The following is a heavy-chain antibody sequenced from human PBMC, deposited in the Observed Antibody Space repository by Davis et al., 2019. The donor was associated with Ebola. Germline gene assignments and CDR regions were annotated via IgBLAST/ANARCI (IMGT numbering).Heavy chain of an antibody. J-gene: IGHJ4*02. V-gene: IGHV1-69*04. D-gene: IGHD3-10*01. Sequence: AASVKVSCKASGYTFTSYAMHWVRQAPGQRLEWMGRIIPILGIANYAQKFQGRVTITADKSTSTAYMELSSLRSEDTAVYYCARDRSGGSGRGSDYWGQGTLVTVSS. CDR1: GYTFTSYA. CDR3: ARDRSGGSGRGSDY. CDR2: IIPILGIA.